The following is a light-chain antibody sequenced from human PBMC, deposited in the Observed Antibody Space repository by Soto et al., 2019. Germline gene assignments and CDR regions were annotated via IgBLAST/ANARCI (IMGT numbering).Light chain of an antibody. CDR3: CSYAGSSTNV. CDR2: EVS. V-gene: IGLV2-23*02. CDR1: SSDVGSYNL. Sequence: QSALTQPASVSGSPGQSITISCTGTSSDVGSYNLVSWYQQHPGKAPKLMIYEVSKRPSGVSNRFSSSKSGNTASLTISGLQAEDEADYYCCSYAGSSTNVFGTGTKLTVL. J-gene: IGLJ1*01.